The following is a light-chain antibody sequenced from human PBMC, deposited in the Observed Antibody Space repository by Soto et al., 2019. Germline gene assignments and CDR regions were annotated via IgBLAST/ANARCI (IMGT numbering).Light chain of an antibody. CDR1: QGISNS. CDR2: AAS. J-gene: IGKJ4*01. Sequence: DIQRTQWPASLSWCVGDIVTITCRASQGISNSLAWYQQKPGKAPELLIYAASTLQSGVPSRFSGSGSGTDFTLTISCLQSQDFATYYCQQYYSFPLTFGGGTKVDI. CDR3: QQYYSFPLT. V-gene: IGKV1-NL1*01.